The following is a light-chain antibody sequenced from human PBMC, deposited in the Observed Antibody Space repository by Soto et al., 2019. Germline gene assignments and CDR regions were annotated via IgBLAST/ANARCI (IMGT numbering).Light chain of an antibody. Sequence: EIVLTQSPGTLSLSPGERATLSCRASQSVPSNYLAWYQQRPGQAPRLLIFGTSSRATGIPDKFSGSGSGTDFTLTITRLEPYDFAEYYCQYYGSPSWTFGQGTKVEIK. CDR3: QYYGSPSWT. CDR1: QSVPSNY. V-gene: IGKV3-20*01. J-gene: IGKJ1*01. CDR2: GTS.